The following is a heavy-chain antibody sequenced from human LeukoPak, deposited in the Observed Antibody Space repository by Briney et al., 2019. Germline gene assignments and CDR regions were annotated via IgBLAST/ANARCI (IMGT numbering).Heavy chain of an antibody. CDR2: MYSGGST. J-gene: IGHJ4*02. CDR1: GFIFSSYW. Sequence: GSLRLSCAASGFIFSSYWMTWVRQAPGKGLEWVSVMYSGGSTYYADSVKGRFTISRDNSKNTLYLQMNSLRAEDTAVYYCARDLSGSGHFDYWGQGTLVTVSS. V-gene: IGHV3-53*01. D-gene: IGHD6-19*01. CDR3: ARDLSGSGHFDY.